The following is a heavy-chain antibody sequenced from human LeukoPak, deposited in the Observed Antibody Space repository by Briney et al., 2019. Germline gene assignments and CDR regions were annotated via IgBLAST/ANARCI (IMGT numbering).Heavy chain of an antibody. J-gene: IGHJ4*02. D-gene: IGHD3-22*01. V-gene: IGHV5-51*01. CDR3: ARPVGDSSGYYLWPAYYFDY. Sequence: GESLKISCKGSGYSFTSYWIGWVRQVPGKGLEWMGIIYPGDSDTRYSPSFQGQVTISADKSISTAYLQWSSLKASDTAMYYCARPVGDSSGYYLWPAYYFDYWGQGTLVTVSS. CDR1: GYSFTSYW. CDR2: IYPGDSDT.